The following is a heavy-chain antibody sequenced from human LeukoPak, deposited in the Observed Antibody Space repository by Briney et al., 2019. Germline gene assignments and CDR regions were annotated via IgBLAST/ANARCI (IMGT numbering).Heavy chain of an antibody. V-gene: IGHV4-61*03. CDR1: GDSVGRDNYY. J-gene: IGHJ4*02. CDR2: IYHNGGT. D-gene: IGHD3-22*01. Sequence: SETLSLTCTVSGDSVGRDNYYWSWIRQLPGKGLEWIGYIYHNGGTKYNPSLRSRVTMSVDTSKNHVSLKLGSVTAADTAVYYCARDRRGYYDSSGYFDRWGQGTLVTVSS. CDR3: ARDRRGYYDSSGYFDR.